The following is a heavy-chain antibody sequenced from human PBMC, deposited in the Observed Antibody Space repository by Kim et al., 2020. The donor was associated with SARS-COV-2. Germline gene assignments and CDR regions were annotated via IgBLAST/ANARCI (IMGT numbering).Heavy chain of an antibody. J-gene: IGHJ3*02. CDR2: IYYSGST. CDR1: GGSISSSSYY. CDR3: ARIQYEAFDI. Sequence: SETLSLTCTVSGGSISSSSYYWGWIRQPPGKGLEWIGSIYYSGSTYYNPSLKSRVTISVDTSKNQFSLKLSSVTAADTAVYYCARIQYEAFDIWGQGTMVTVSS. V-gene: IGHV4-39*07. D-gene: IGHD4-4*01.